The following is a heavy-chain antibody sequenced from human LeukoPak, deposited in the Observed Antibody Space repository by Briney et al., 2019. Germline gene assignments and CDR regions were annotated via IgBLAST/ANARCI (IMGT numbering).Heavy chain of an antibody. CDR3: ARGLAATPRD. V-gene: IGHV4-34*01. CDR1: GGSFSGYY. Sequence: SETLSLTCAVYGGSFSGYYWSWIRQPPGKGLEWIGEINHSGSTNYNPSLKSRVTISVDTSKNQFSLKLSSVTAADTALYYWARGLAATPRDWGQGTLVTVSS. D-gene: IGHD6-25*01. CDR2: INHSGST. J-gene: IGHJ4*02.